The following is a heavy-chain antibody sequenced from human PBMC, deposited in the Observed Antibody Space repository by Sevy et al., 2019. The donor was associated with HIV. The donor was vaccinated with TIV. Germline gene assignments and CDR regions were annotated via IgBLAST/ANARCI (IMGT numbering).Heavy chain of an antibody. Sequence: ASVKVSCKISGYTLTELSMHWVRQAPGKGLEWMGGFDPEDGETIYAQMFQGRVTMTEDTSADTAYMELSSLRSEDTAVYYCATGFPGEYRECGSFRCYTDYFDQWGQGTLVTVSS. J-gene: IGHJ4*02. CDR2: FDPEDGET. D-gene: IGHD2-2*02. CDR1: GYTLTELS. CDR3: ATGFPGEYRECGSFRCYTDYFDQ. V-gene: IGHV1-24*01.